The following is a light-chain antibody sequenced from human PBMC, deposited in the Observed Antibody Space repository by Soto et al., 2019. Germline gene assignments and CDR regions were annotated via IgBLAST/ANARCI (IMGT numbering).Light chain of an antibody. J-gene: IGLJ2*01. CDR1: SSDVGGYNY. CDR3: ASYTTSSTLVV. V-gene: IGLV2-14*01. CDR2: EVS. Sequence: QSALTQPPSASGSPGQSVTISCTGTSSDVGGYNYVSWYQQHPGKAPKLMIYEVSDRPSGISNRFSGSKSGNTASLTISGLQPEDEADYYCASYTTSSTLVVFGGGTKLTVL.